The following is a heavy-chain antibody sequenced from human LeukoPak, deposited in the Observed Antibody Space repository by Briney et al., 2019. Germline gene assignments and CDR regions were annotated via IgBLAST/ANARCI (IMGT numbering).Heavy chain of an antibody. Sequence: SETLSLTCAVYGGSFSGYYWSWIRQPPGKGLEWIGEINHSGSTNYSPSLKSRVTISVDTSKNQFSLKLSSVTAADTAVYYCARRVGYSYGYVDYWGQGTLVTVSS. CDR1: GGSFSGYY. CDR3: ARRVGYSYGYVDY. D-gene: IGHD5-18*01. V-gene: IGHV4-34*01. J-gene: IGHJ4*02. CDR2: INHSGST.